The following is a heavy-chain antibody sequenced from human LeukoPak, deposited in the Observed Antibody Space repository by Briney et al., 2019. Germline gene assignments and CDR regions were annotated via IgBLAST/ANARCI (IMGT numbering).Heavy chain of an antibody. CDR3: ARGYSNYGYAFDI. V-gene: IGHV3-7*01. D-gene: IGHD4-11*01. CDR1: GFTSSSYW. Sequence: GGSLRLSCAASGFTSSSYWMSWVRQAPGKGLEWVANIKQDGSEKYYVDSVKGRFTISRDNAKNSLYLQMNSLRAEDTAVYYCARGYSNYGYAFDIWGQGTMVTVSS. J-gene: IGHJ3*02. CDR2: IKQDGSEK.